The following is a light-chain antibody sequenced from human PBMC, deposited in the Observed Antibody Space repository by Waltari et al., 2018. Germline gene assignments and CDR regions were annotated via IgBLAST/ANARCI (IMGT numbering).Light chain of an antibody. V-gene: IGLV2-11*01. CDR2: DVS. CDR1: SSDVGGYNY. J-gene: IGLJ2*01. CDR3: CSYAGSYTFEI. Sequence: QSALTQPRSVSGSPGQSVTISCTGTSSDVGGYNYVSWYQQHPGKAPKLMIYDVSKRPSGVPDRFYGSKSGNTASLAISGLQAEDEADYYCCSYAGSYTFEIFGGGTKLTVL.